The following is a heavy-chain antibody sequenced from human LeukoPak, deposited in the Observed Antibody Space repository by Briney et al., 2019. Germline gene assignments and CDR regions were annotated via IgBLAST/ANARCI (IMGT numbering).Heavy chain of an antibody. J-gene: IGHJ5*01. Sequence: GRSLRLSCAASGFTFSSYAMHWVHQAPGKGLEWVAVISYDGSNKYYADSVKGRFTISRDNSKNTLYLQMNSLRAEDTAVYYCARDPYSSGTNWFDPWGQGTLVTVSS. V-gene: IGHV3-30-3*01. D-gene: IGHD6-19*01. CDR2: ISYDGSNK. CDR3: ARDPYSSGTNWFDP. CDR1: GFTFSSYA.